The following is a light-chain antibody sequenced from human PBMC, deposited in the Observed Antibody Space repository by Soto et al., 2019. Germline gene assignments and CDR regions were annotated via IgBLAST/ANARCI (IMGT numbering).Light chain of an antibody. J-gene: IGKJ1*01. Sequence: EIVLTQSPGTLSLSPGERATLSCRASQTVRSTSLVWYQQKPGQAPMLLIYGASSRATGIPDRFSGSGSGTDFTLTISRLEPEDSAVYYCQQYDSSSWTFGQGTRVEIK. CDR2: GAS. V-gene: IGKV3-20*01. CDR1: QTVRSTS. CDR3: QQYDSSSWT.